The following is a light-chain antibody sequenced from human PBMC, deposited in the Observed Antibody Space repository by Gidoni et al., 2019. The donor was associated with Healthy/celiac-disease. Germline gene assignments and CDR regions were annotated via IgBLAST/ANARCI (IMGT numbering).Light chain of an antibody. CDR2: GAS. J-gene: IGKJ1*01. CDR1: QSVSSK. V-gene: IGKV3-15*01. Sequence: EIVMTQSPATLPVSPGERATLSCRASQSVSSKLAWSQQKPGQAPRLLIYGASTRATGIPARFSGSGSGTEFTLTISSLQSEDFAFYSCQQYNNWPPWTFGQGTKVEIK. CDR3: QQYNNWPPWT.